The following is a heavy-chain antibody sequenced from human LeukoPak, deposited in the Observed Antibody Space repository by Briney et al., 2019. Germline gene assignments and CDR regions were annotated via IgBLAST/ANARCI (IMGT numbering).Heavy chain of an antibody. CDR2: ISIYNGKT. D-gene: IGHD5-12*01. CDR1: GYTFTSYG. V-gene: IGHV1-18*01. J-gene: IGHJ4*02. CDR3: AKVISVATGKYYFDY. Sequence: ASVKVSCKASGYTFTSYGIIWVRQAPGQGLEWMGWISIYNGKTNYAQKFRGRVTMTTDTSTSTAFMELRSLRSHDTAVYYCAKVISVATGKYYFDYWGQGTLVTVSS.